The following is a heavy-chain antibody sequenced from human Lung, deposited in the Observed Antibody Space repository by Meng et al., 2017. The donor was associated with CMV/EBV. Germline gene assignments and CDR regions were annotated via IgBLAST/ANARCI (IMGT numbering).Heavy chain of an antibody. CDR3: ARAYHFYDSSGYPLDFDY. CDR2: IFYSGST. J-gene: IGHJ4*02. Sequence: IRISTSDWGCLRQPPGKGLEWIGIIFYSGSTYYNPSLKRRVTISVDTSKSQFSLKLSSVTAADTALYYCARAYHFYDSSGYPLDFDYWGQGTLVTVSS. D-gene: IGHD3-22*01. CDR1: IRISTSD. V-gene: IGHV4-39*01.